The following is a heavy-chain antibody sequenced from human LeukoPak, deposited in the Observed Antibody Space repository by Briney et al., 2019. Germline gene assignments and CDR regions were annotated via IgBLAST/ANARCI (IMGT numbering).Heavy chain of an antibody. D-gene: IGHD3-22*01. J-gene: IGHJ4*02. CDR2: INHSGST. CDR1: GGSFSGYY. V-gene: IGHV4-34*01. Sequence: SETLSLTCAVYGGSFSGYYWSWIRQPPGKGLEWIGEINHSGSTNYNPSLKSRVTISVDTSKNQFSLKLSSVTAADTAVYYCARGLKDDGSGYYDFDYWGQGTLVTVSS. CDR3: ARGLKDDGSGYYDFDY.